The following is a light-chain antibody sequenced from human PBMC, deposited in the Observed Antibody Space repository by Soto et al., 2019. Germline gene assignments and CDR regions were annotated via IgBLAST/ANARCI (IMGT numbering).Light chain of an antibody. Sequence: DIQMTQSPPSLSASVGDGVTITCRASQSIATYLNWYQHKPGKAPRLLIYGASALHSGVPSRFSGSGSGTDFTLTISNLQPEECATYYCQESFSSLMYTFGQGTKLEIK. J-gene: IGKJ2*01. CDR1: QSIATY. CDR2: GAS. CDR3: QESFSSLMYT. V-gene: IGKV1-39*01.